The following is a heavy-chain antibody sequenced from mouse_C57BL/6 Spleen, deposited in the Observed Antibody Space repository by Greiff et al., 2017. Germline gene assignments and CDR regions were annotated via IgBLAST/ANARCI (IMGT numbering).Heavy chain of an antibody. D-gene: IGHD4-1*01. Sequence: VQLVESGPELVKPGASVKISCKASGYAFSSSWMNWVKQRPGKGLEWIGRIYPGDGDTNYNGKFKGKATLTADKSSSTAYMQLSSLTSEDSAVYFCARSGTGTGYFDYWGQGTTLTVSS. J-gene: IGHJ2*01. CDR3: ARSGTGTGYFDY. CDR2: IYPGDGDT. CDR1: GYAFSSSW. V-gene: IGHV1-82*01.